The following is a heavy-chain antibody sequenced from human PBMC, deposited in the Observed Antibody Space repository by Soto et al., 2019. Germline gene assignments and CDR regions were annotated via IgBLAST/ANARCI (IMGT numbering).Heavy chain of an antibody. CDR3: ARGLGYCISTSCYGGELDY. CDR1: GYTFTSYD. CDR2: MNPNSGNT. D-gene: IGHD2-2*01. Sequence: QVQLVQSGAEVKKPGASVKVSCKASGYTFTSYDINWVRQATGQGLEWMGWMNPNSGNTGYAQKFQGRVTMTRNTSISTAYMELSSLRSEDTAVYYCARGLGYCISTSCYGGELDYWGQGTLVTVSS. J-gene: IGHJ4*02. V-gene: IGHV1-8*01.